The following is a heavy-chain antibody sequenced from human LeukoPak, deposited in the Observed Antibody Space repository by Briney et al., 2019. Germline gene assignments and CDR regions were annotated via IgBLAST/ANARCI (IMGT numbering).Heavy chain of an antibody. CDR3: ARFRGVPAAIFAIWDAFDI. CDR2: INHSGST. Sequence: SETLSLTCAVYGGSFSGYYWSWIRQPPGKGLEWIGEINHSGSTNYNPSPKSRVTISVDTSKNQFSLKLSSVTAADTAVYYCARFRGVPAAIFAIWDAFDIWGQGTMVTVSS. CDR1: GGSFSGYY. J-gene: IGHJ3*02. D-gene: IGHD2-2*02. V-gene: IGHV4-34*01.